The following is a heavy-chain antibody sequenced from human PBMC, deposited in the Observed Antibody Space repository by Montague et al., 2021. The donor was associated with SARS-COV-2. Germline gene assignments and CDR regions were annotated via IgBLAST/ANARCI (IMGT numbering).Heavy chain of an antibody. CDR1: GGSVSSSNW. D-gene: IGHD5-18*01. Sequence: SETLSLTCAVSGGSVSSSNWWTWVRQPPGKGLEWIGEMYHAGSTNYYPSLTSRVAISIDKSKNQFSLTLRSVIAADTAVYYCARRGKNYGPFDYWGQGTPVSVSS. CDR2: MYHAGST. J-gene: IGHJ4*02. V-gene: IGHV4-4*02. CDR3: ARRGKNYGPFDY.